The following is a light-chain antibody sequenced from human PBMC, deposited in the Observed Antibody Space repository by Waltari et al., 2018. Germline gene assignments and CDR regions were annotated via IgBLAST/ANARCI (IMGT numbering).Light chain of an antibody. CDR3: GTWNMAPYVFI. CDR2: NND. CDR1: SSNIGRNF. V-gene: IGLV1-51*01. Sequence: SVLTQPPSVSAAPAQKVTISCSGSSSNIGRNFVSWYQQIPGIAPKLLIYNNDKRPSGIPDRCSGSKSGTSATLDITGLQTGDEADYYCGTWNMAPYVFIFGGGTKLTVL. J-gene: IGLJ2*01.